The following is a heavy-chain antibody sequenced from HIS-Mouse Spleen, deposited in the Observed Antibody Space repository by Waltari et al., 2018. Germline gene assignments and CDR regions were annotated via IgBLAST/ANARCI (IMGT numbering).Heavy chain of an antibody. V-gene: IGHV4-39*01. D-gene: IGHD4-17*01. Sequence: QLQLQESGPGLVKPSETLSLTCTVSGGSISSSSYYWGWIRQPPGKGLEWIGSIYYSGRTYYNPSRKSRVTISVDTSKNQFSLKLSSVTAADTAVYYCARHPDYGGKSFDYWGQGTLVTVSS. CDR1: GGSISSSSYY. J-gene: IGHJ4*02. CDR2: IYYSGRT. CDR3: ARHPDYGGKSFDY.